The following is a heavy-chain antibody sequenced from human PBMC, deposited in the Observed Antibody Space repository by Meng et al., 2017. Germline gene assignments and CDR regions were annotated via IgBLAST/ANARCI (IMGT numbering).Heavy chain of an antibody. D-gene: IGHD1-26*01. CDR2: ISGDGSST. J-gene: IGHJ4*02. V-gene: IGHV3-74*01. CDR3: GTGGDYYSFHY. Sequence: VQLVESAGGLVQAWGSLRLSCAASGLNFNSYWMHWVRQAPGKGLVWVSRISGDGSSTIYAESVKGRFTISRDNAKNTLYLQMNSLRGEDTAVYYCGTGGDYYSFHYWGQGTLVTVSS. CDR1: GLNFNSYW.